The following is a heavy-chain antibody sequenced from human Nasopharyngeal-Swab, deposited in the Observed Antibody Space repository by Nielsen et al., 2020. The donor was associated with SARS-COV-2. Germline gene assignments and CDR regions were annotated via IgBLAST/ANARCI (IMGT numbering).Heavy chain of an antibody. CDR3: AKDMGSGSYWWGIDY. Sequence: GESLKISCAASGFTFSSYWMHWVRQAPGKGLVWVSRINSDGSSTSYADSVKGRFTISRDNAKNTLYLQMNSLRAEDTAVYYCAKDMGSGSYWWGIDYWGQGTLVTVSS. CDR2: INSDGSST. D-gene: IGHD3-10*01. V-gene: IGHV3-74*01. J-gene: IGHJ4*02. CDR1: GFTFSSYW.